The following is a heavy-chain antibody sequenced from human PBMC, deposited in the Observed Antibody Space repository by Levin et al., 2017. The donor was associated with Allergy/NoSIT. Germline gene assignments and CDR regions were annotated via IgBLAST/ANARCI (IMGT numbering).Heavy chain of an antibody. CDR3: ARAWDY. V-gene: IGHV3-74*01. CDR2: INSDGSTR. CDR1: GFKFSSYW. J-gene: IGHJ4*02. Sequence: PGESLKISCEVSGFKFSSYWMHWVRQAPGKGLEWVSRINSDGSTRDYADSVKGRFTISRDNAMNTLYLQMNSLRDEDTAVYYCARAWDYWGQGTLVTVSS.